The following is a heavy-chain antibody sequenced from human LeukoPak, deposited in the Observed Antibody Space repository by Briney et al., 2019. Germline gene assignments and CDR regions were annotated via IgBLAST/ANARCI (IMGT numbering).Heavy chain of an antibody. V-gene: IGHV3-15*01. J-gene: IGHJ4*02. D-gene: IGHD5-24*01. CDR2: IKSKTDGGTT. CDR1: GFTFSNAR. Sequence: GGSLRLSCAASGFTFSNARMSWVRQAPGKGLEWVGRIKSKTDGGTTDYAAPVKGRFTISRDDSKNTLYLQMNSLKTEDTAVYYCTTRDDGYNLIHLHYFDYWGQGTLVTVSS. CDR3: TTRDDGYNLIHLHYFDY.